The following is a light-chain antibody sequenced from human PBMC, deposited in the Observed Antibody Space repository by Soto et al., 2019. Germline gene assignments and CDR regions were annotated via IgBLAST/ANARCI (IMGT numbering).Light chain of an antibody. CDR3: RQCCITPWT. CDR1: QSVSSYY. CDR2: AAS. Sequence: EIGLTQSPGTLSTSPGERATLSCRASQSVSSYYIAWYQQKPGQAPRLLIYAASSRATGIPDRFRGGGSGTDFTLTSNRPEPQNFAVYYWRQCCITPWTWGQGTKV. V-gene: IGKV3-20*01. J-gene: IGKJ1*01.